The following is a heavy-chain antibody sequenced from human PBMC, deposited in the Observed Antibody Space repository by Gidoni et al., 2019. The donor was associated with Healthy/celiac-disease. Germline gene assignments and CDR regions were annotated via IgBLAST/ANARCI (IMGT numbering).Heavy chain of an antibody. CDR3: TADSYLHYSSGGFDP. J-gene: IGHJ5*02. D-gene: IGHD6-19*01. CDR1: GFTFSNAW. V-gene: IGHV3-15*01. CDR2: IKSKTDGGTT. Sequence: EVQLVESGGGLVKPGGSFRLSCAASGFTFSNAWMSWVRQAPGKGLEWVGRIKSKTDGGTTDYAAPVKGRFTISRDDSKNTLYLQMNSLKTEDTAVYYCTADSYLHYSSGGFDPWGQGTLVTVSS.